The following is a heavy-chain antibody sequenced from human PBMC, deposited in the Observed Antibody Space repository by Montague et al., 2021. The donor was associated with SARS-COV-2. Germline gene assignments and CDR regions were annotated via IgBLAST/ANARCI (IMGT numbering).Heavy chain of an antibody. CDR3: ARRGLGYCSSTSCQNAFDI. V-gene: IGHV4-59*08. J-gene: IGHJ3*02. CDR2: IYYSGST. CDR1: GRSISSYY. Sequence: SETRSLTCTVSGRSISSYYWSWIRQPPGKGLEWIGYIYYSGSTNYNPSLKSRVTISVDTSKNQFSLKLSSVTAADTAVYYCARRGLGYCSSTSCQNAFDIWGQGTMVTVSS. D-gene: IGHD2-2*01.